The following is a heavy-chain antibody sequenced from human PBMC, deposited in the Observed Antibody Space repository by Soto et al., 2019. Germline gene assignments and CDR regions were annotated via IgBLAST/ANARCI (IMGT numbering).Heavy chain of an antibody. Sequence: QVQLVESGGGVVQPGRSLRLSCAASGFTFSSYAMHWVRQAPGKGLEWVAVISYDGSNKYYADSVKGRFTISRDNSKNTLYLQMNSLRAEDTAVYYCARDGPAGEGAYDYWGQGTLVTVSS. D-gene: IGHD1-26*01. J-gene: IGHJ4*02. V-gene: IGHV3-30-3*01. CDR1: GFTFSSYA. CDR2: ISYDGSNK. CDR3: ARDGPAGEGAYDY.